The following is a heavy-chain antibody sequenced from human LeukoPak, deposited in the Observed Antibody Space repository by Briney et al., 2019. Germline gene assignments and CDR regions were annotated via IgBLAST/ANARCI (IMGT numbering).Heavy chain of an antibody. CDR3: ARTFVSGDGYKVGYFDY. Sequence: PGGSLRLSCAASGFTVSSNSMSWVRQAPGKGLEWVSIIYSGGNTYYADSVKGRFTISRDNSKNTLYLQMNSLTAEDTAVYYCARTFVSGDGYKVGYFDYWGQGTQVTVSS. CDR1: GFTVSSNS. J-gene: IGHJ4*02. D-gene: IGHD5-24*01. CDR2: IYSGGNT. V-gene: IGHV3-53*01.